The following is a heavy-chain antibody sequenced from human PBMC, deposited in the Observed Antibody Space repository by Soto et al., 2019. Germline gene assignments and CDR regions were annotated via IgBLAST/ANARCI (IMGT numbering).Heavy chain of an antibody. CDR1: GYTFSTYW. V-gene: IGHV5-51*01. CDR3: ARRFAPEFFDS. CDR2: IYPRDSDT. Sequence: GESLKISCKGSGYTFSTYWIAWVRQMPGKGLEWMGVIYPRDSDTKYSPAFQGQVTFSVDKSIDTAYLQWASLEASDTAIYFCARRFAPEFFDSWGQGTLVTVSS. D-gene: IGHD3-10*01. J-gene: IGHJ4*02.